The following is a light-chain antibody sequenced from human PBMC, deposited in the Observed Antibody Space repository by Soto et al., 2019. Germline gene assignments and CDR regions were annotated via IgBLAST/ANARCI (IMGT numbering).Light chain of an antibody. V-gene: IGLV4-69*01. J-gene: IGLJ2*01. CDR1: SGHSSYA. CDR2: LNSDGSH. CDR3: QTWGTGIRV. Sequence: QLVLTQSPSASASLGASVKLTCTLSSGHSSYAIAWHQQQPEKGPRYLMKLNSDGSHNKGDGIPDRFSGSSSGAERYLTISSLQAEDEDYYYCQTWGTGIRVFGGGTKLTVL.